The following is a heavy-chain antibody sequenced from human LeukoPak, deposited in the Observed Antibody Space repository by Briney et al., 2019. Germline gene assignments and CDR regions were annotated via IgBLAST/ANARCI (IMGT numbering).Heavy chain of an antibody. Sequence: SQTLSLTCAVSGGSISIGGYSWSWIRQPPGKGLEWIGYIYHSGSTYYNPSLKSRVTMSVDTSKNQFSLKLSSVTAADTAVYYCARDLLWSNWFDPWGQGTLVTVSS. V-gene: IGHV4-30-2*01. CDR1: GGSISIGGYS. J-gene: IGHJ5*02. CDR3: ARDLLWSNWFDP. D-gene: IGHD2/OR15-2a*01. CDR2: IYHSGST.